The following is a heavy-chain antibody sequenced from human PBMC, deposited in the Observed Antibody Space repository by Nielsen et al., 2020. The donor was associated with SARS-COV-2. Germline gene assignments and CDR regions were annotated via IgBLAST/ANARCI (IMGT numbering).Heavy chain of an antibody. D-gene: IGHD5-18*01. CDR2: ISYDERNK. J-gene: IGHJ4*02. Sequence: GSLRLSCAASGFTFSSYGMHWVRQAPGKGLEWVAVISYDERNKYYADSVKGRFTISRDNSKNTLYLQMNSLRAEDTAVYYCAKDRYGPHYWGQGTLVTVSS. CDR1: GFTFSSYG. V-gene: IGHV3-30*18. CDR3: AKDRYGPHY.